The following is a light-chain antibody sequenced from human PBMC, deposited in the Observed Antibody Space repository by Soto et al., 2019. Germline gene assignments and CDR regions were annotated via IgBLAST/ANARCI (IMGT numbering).Light chain of an antibody. CDR1: GSDVGGYKY. J-gene: IGLJ2*01. Sequence: QSALTQPRSVSGSPGQSVTISCTETGSDVGGYKYVSWYQQHPGKVPKLIIYDVSERPSGVPDRFSGSKSCNTASLTISGLQAEDEADYYCCSYAGSYTALFGGGTKLTVL. CDR3: CSYAGSYTAL. CDR2: DVS. V-gene: IGLV2-11*01.